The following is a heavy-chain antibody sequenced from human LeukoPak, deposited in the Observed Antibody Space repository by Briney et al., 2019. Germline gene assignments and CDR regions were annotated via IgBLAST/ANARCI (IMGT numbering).Heavy chain of an antibody. J-gene: IGHJ3*02. D-gene: IGHD3-16*01. Sequence: ASVKVSCKASANIFTTYYMHWVRQAPGQGLEWMGWMSLNSGATNYEQKLQGRVTLTRDTSISTAYMDLTSLRSDDTAVYYCATSTGYSYGWGAFDIWGQGTMVTVSS. CDR2: MSLNSGAT. V-gene: IGHV1-2*02. CDR1: ANIFTTYY. CDR3: ATSTGYSYGWGAFDI.